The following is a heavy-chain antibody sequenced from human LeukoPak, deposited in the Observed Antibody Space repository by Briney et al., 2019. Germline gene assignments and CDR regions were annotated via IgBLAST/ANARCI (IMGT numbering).Heavy chain of an antibody. CDR2: ISGSGGRT. Sequence: GGSLRLSCAASGFIFTTYAMNWVRQAPGKGPEWVSSISGSGGRTFDADSLKGRFTISRDNSKNTLYLQMNSLRPEDTAVYYCAIGPPYGGYSDWGQGTLVTVSS. CDR1: GFIFTTYA. D-gene: IGHD5-12*01. V-gene: IGHV3-23*01. CDR3: AIGPPYGGYSD. J-gene: IGHJ4*02.